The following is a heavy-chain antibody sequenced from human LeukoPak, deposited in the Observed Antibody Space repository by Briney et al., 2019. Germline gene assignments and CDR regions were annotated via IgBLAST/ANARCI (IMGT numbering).Heavy chain of an antibody. CDR3: AREDGDYRYFFYYYMDV. CDR2: INPNTGDT. J-gene: IGHJ6*03. V-gene: IGHV1-2*02. Sequence: ASVKVSCKASGYTFTGYYMHWVRQAPGQGLEWMGWINPNTGDTNYAQKFQGRVTMTRDTSINTAYMEVNRLKSDDTAVYYCAREDGDYRYFFYYYMDVWGRGTTVIVSS. CDR1: GYTFTGYY. D-gene: IGHD4-17*01.